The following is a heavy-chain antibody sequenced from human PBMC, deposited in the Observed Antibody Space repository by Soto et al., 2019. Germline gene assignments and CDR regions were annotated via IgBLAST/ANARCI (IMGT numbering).Heavy chain of an antibody. J-gene: IGHJ5*02. V-gene: IGHV1-69*13. CDR1: GCTFSSYA. CDR3: ARDLVTMVRGVITRINWFDL. D-gene: IGHD3-10*01. Sequence: SVKVSCKASGCTFSSYAMSWVRQAPGQGLEWMGGIIPIFGTANYAQKFQGRVTITGDESTSTAYMELSSLRSEDTAVYYSARDLVTMVRGVITRINWFDLWGQGTLVTVSS. CDR2: IIPIFGTA.